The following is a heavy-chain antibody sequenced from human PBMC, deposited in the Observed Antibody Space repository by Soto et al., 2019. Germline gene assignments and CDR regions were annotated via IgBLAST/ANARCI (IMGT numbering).Heavy chain of an antibody. CDR1: GYSFSNFY. V-gene: IGHV1-46*01. D-gene: IGHD2-15*01. Sequence: ASVKVSCKSSGYSFSNFYVHWVRQAPGQGLEWMGIIDPSSGTTSYTQNFQGRVTMTSDTSTSIVYMEMSGLKSEDTAVYYCARDHNFGFILYAMDVWGQGTTVTVSS. J-gene: IGHJ6*02. CDR3: ARDHNFGFILYAMDV. CDR2: IDPSSGTT.